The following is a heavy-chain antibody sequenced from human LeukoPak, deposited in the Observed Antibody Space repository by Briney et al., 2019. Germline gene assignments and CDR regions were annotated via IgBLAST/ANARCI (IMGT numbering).Heavy chain of an antibody. Sequence: GGSLRLCCAPSGFTFTSYDMHWVRQATGQGLEWVSAIGTAGDTYYPGSLKGRFTIFRENAKNSLYLQMNSLRAGDTAVYYCARVSSGCFDIWGQGTMVTVSS. D-gene: IGHD3-22*01. CDR1: GFTFTSYD. CDR2: IGTAGDT. CDR3: ARVSSGCFDI. V-gene: IGHV3-13*04. J-gene: IGHJ3*02.